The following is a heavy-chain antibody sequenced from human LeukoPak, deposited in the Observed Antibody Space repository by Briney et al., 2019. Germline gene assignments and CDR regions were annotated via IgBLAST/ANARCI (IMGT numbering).Heavy chain of an antibody. CDR2: ISSSGSTI. J-gene: IGHJ6*03. V-gene: IGHV3-48*04. CDR3: ARVPPAAYYYYMDV. Sequence: PGGSLRLSCAASGFTFSSYSMNWVRQAPGKGLEWVSSISSSGSTIYYADSVKGRFTISRDNAKNSLYLQMNSLRAEDTAVYYCARVPPAAYYYYMDVWGKGTTVTVSS. CDR1: GFTFSSYS.